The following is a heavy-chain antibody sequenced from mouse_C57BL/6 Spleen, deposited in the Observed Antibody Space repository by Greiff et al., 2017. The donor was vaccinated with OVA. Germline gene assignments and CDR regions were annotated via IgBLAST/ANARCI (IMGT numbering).Heavy chain of an antibody. CDR3: LYGSKYYYAMDD. CDR1: GYTFTSYW. J-gene: IGHJ4*01. CDR2: IYPGNSDT. V-gene: IGHV1-5*01. D-gene: IGHD1-1*01. Sequence: EVKLVESGTVLARPGASVKMSCKTSGYTFTSYWMHWVKQRPGQGLEWIGAIYPGNSDTSYNQKFKGKAKLTAVTSASTAYMELSSLTNEDSAVYYCLYGSKYYYAMDDWGQGTSVTVSS.